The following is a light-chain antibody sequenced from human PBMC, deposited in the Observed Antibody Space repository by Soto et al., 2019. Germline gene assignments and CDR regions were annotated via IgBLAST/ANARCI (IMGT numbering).Light chain of an antibody. CDR2: KNN. CDR1: SCNIGSNY. Sequence: QSVLTQPPSASGTPGQRVTISCSGSSCNIGSNYVYWYQQLPGTAPTLLIYKNNQPPSGVPARFSGSKSGTSASPAITGLRSADEADYYCAAWDDSLSAVVFGGGTKLTVL. V-gene: IGLV1-47*01. J-gene: IGLJ2*01. CDR3: AAWDDSLSAVV.